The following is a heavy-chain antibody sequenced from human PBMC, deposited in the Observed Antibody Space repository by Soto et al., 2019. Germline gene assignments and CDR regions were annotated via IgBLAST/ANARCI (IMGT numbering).Heavy chain of an antibody. D-gene: IGHD1-26*01. V-gene: IGHV3-23*01. CDR2: ISGSGGNT. CDR1: GLIFSDYA. Sequence: PGGSLRLSCAASGLIFSDYAMSWVRQAPGKGLECVACISGSGGNTFYADSVKGRFTISRDNSKNTLSLHMNSLRVDDTAVYFCAKDRFGIVGPVDYWGQGTLVNVSS. CDR3: AKDRFGIVGPVDY. J-gene: IGHJ4*02.